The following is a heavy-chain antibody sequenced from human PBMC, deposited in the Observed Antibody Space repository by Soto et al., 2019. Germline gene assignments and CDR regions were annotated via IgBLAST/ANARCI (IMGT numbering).Heavy chain of an antibody. CDR3: ARAYEGDSFDY. CDR1: GFTFSSYA. Sequence: QVQLVESGGGVVQPGRSLRLSCAASGFTFSSYAMHWVRQAPGKGLEWVAVISYDGSNKYYADSVKGRFTISRDNSKNPLYLQMNSLRAEDTAVYYCARAYEGDSFDYWGQGTLVTVSS. D-gene: IGHD3-16*01. J-gene: IGHJ4*02. V-gene: IGHV3-30-3*01. CDR2: ISYDGSNK.